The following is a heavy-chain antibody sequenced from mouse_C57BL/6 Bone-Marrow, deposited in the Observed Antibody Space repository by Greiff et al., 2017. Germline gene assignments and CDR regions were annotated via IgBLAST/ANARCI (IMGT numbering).Heavy chain of an antibody. CDR1: GFTFSDYG. D-gene: IGHD1-1*01. CDR2: ISSGSSTI. CDR3: ASYCMDY. V-gene: IGHV5-17*01. Sequence: EVQGVESGGGLVKPGGSLKLSCAASGFTFSDYGMHWVRQAPEKGLEWVAYISSGSSTIYYADTVTGRFTIARDNAKNTLFLQLTSLRSEDTAMYYCASYCMDYWGQGTSVTVSS. J-gene: IGHJ4*01.